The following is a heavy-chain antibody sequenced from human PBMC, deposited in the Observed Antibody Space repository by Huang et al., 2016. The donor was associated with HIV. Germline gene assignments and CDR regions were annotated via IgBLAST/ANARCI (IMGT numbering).Heavy chain of an antibody. CDR1: GFTFGDYA. CDR2: IKTKAYGGTT. J-gene: IGHJ6*03. V-gene: IGHV3-49*03. CDR3: LTYSHMDV. Sequence: DVQLVESGGGLVQPGRSLRLSCTASGFTFGDYAMSWFRQAPGKGLLWIGLIKTKAYGGTTEYAASVKGRFTISRDDSKGIAYLQMNSLKTEDTAVYYCLTYSHMDVWGKGTTVTVSS.